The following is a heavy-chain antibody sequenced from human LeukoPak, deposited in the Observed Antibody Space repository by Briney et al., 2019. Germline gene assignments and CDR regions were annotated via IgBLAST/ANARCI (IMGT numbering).Heavy chain of an antibody. V-gene: IGHV3-74*01. Sequence: PGGSLRLSCAASGFTFSSYWMHWVRQAPGKGLVWVSSIKSDGSSTSYADSVKGRLTISRGNARNTLDLQMNSLRTEDTAVYYCATGNGHALDIWGQGTMVTVSA. CDR1: GFTFSSYW. J-gene: IGHJ3*02. CDR2: IKSDGSST. CDR3: ATGNGHALDI. D-gene: IGHD3-10*01.